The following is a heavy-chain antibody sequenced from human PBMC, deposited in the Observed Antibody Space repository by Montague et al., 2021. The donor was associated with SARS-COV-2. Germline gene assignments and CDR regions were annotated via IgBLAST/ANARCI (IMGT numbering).Heavy chain of an antibody. CDR2: INHSGSA. CDR3: ARGTKRVSTYDYDSSGYGSDY. V-gene: IGHV4-34*01. D-gene: IGHD3-22*01. J-gene: IGHJ4*02. CDR1: GGSFSGYY. Sequence: SETLSLTCAVYGGSFSGYYWSWIRQPPGKGLEWIGEINHSGSAKYNPSLKSRVTISVDTSKNQFSLKLSSVTAADTAVYYCARGTKRVSTYDYDSSGYGSDYWGQGTLVTVSS.